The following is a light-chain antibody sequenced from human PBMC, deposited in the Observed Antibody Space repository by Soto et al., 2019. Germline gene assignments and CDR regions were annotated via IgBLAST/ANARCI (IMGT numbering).Light chain of an antibody. J-gene: IGKJ1*01. CDR3: MQSLQTWT. CDR2: LGS. CDR1: QSLLHSNGYNY. Sequence: DIVMTQSPLSLPVTPGEPASISCRSSQSLLHSNGYNYLDWYLQKPGQSPQLLIYLGSNRASGVPDRVSGSGAGTDFTLKISRVEAEDVGVYYCMQSLQTWTFGKGTKVEIK. V-gene: IGKV2-28*01.